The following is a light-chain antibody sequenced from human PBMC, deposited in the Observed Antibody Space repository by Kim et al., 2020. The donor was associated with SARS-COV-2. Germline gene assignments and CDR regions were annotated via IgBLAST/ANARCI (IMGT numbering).Light chain of an antibody. CDR2: AAS. V-gene: IGKV3-15*01. CDR1: QSISSD. J-gene: IGKJ2*01. Sequence: EIVMTQSPDTLSVSPGERVTLSCRASQSISSDLAWYQQIPGQAPRLLVYAASSRATGIPATFSGSGSGTEFTLTISSLQSEDFAVYYCQQYHNWPLTFGQGTKLDI. CDR3: QQYHNWPLT.